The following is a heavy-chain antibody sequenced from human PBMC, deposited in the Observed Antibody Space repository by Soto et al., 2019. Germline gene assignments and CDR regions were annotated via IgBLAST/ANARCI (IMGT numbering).Heavy chain of an antibody. V-gene: IGHV3-7*01. D-gene: IGHD4-17*01. J-gene: IGHJ6*03. CDR2: MKQDGSEK. Sequence: TGGALRLSCAASGGTFTNYWMNWVRQAPGKGLEWVANMKQDGSEKYFVDSVEGRFTISRDNAKNSLYLQVNSLRAEDTAVYFCAIWPMTTLPDYLDVWGQGTTVTVSS. CDR1: GGTFTNYW. CDR3: AIWPMTTLPDYLDV.